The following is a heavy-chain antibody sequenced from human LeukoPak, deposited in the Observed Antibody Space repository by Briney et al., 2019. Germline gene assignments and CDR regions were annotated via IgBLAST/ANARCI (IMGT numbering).Heavy chain of an antibody. Sequence: SETLSLTSTVSAGSSSSSSYYWGWIRQPPGKGLELIGSIYYSGSTYYNPSLKSRVTISVDTSKNQFSLKLSSVTAADTAVYYCARLDYYDSSGYYYLPHFVFGGQGTLVTVSS. CDR2: IYYSGST. CDR1: AGSSSSSSYY. D-gene: IGHD3-22*01. CDR3: ARLDYYDSSGYYYLPHFVF. V-gene: IGHV4-39*01. J-gene: IGHJ4*02.